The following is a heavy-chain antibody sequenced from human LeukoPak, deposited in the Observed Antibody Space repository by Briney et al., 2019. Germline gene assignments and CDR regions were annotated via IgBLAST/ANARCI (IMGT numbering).Heavy chain of an antibody. J-gene: IGHJ4*02. Sequence: GGSLRLSCVASGFTFSSSGMNWVRQAPGKGLEWVAVISLDGSIKHYADSVKGRFTISRDNSKNTVYLQMNSLRADGTAVYYCARDLGYSYGGYFDYWGQGTLVTVSS. CDR2: ISLDGSIK. D-gene: IGHD5-18*01. V-gene: IGHV3-30*03. CDR1: GFTFSSSG. CDR3: ARDLGYSYGGYFDY.